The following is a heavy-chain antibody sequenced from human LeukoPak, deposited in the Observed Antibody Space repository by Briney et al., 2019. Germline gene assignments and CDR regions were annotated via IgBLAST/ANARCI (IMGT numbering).Heavy chain of an antibody. J-gene: IGHJ4*02. V-gene: IGHV3-23*01. D-gene: IGHD3-22*01. Sequence: GGSLRLSCATSGFTFSSYAMSWVRQAPGKGLEWVSLISPSGGNTYYADSVRGRFTISRDNSKNTLHLQMSSLRAEDTALYYCAKRGDSSGDSKHFDYWGQGTLVTVSS. CDR1: GFTFSSYA. CDR3: AKRGDSSGDSKHFDY. CDR2: ISPSGGNT.